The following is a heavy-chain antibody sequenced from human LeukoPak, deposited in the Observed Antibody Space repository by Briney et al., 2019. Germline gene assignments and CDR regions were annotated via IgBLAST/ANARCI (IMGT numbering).Heavy chain of an antibody. J-gene: IGHJ5*02. Sequence: ASVKVSCKASGYTFTGYYMHWVRQAPGQGLEWMGRVNPNNGVPNYAQKFQGRVTMTRDTAISTFYMELSSLRSDDTAVYFCAREVGYSSSYYGRFDPWGQGTLVIVSS. CDR1: GYTFTGYY. CDR2: VNPNNGVP. D-gene: IGHD2-2*01. CDR3: AREVGYSSSYYGRFDP. V-gene: IGHV1-2*06.